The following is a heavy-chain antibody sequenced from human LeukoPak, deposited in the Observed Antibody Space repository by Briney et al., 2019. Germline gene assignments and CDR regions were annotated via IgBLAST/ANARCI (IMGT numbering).Heavy chain of an antibody. D-gene: IGHD6-13*01. CDR1: GFTFSSYA. Sequence: PGRSLRLSCAASGFTFSSYAMHWVRQAPGKGLEWVAVISYDGSNKYYADSVKGRFTISRDNSKNTLYQQMNSLRAEDTAVYYCARVRAAAGTGFDYWGQGTLVTVSS. CDR2: ISYDGSNK. V-gene: IGHV3-30*04. CDR3: ARVRAAAGTGFDY. J-gene: IGHJ4*02.